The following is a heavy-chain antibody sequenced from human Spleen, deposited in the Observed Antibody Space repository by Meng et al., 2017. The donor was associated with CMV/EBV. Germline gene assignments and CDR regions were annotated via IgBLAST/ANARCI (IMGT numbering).Heavy chain of an antibody. Sequence: KVSCTTSGYPFSGYYIRWVRQAPGQGLEWVGRIDPHSGDTKKFQDRVTMTTDTSISTAYMELSSLRSDDTAVYYCARGNWGSRYFDLWGRGTLVTVSS. CDR3: ARGNWGSRYFDL. CDR2: IDPHSGDT. J-gene: IGHJ2*01. CDR1: GYPFSGYY. D-gene: IGHD7-27*01. V-gene: IGHV1-2*06.